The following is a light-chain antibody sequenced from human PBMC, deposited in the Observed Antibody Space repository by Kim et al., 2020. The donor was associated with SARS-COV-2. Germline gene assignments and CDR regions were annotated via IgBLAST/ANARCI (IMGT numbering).Light chain of an antibody. J-gene: IGKJ2*01. CDR3: QQYSDWPPGDT. CDR2: AAS. V-gene: IGKV3-15*01. CDR1: QSVSDN. Sequence: EIVLTQSPGTLSVSPGETATLSCRASQSVSDNLAWYQQKPGQAPRLLIYAASTRATGVPARFSGSGSGTEFTLTISSLQSEDFGVYFCQQYSDWPPGDTFGQGTKLEI.